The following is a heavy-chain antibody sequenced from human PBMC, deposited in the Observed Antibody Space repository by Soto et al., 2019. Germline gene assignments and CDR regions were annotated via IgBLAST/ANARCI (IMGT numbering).Heavy chain of an antibody. CDR3: ARESLLKSIPIYGYYYYAMDV. Sequence: GGSLRLSCAASGFIFSSSWMTWVRQAPGKGLGWVANIKPDGSEVYCADSVKGRFTISRDNPRKSLYLQMSSLRAEDTAVYYCARESLLKSIPIYGYYYYAMDVWGQGTTVTVSS. J-gene: IGHJ6*02. V-gene: IGHV3-7*03. CDR2: IKPDGSEV. D-gene: IGHD3-3*01. CDR1: GFIFSSSW.